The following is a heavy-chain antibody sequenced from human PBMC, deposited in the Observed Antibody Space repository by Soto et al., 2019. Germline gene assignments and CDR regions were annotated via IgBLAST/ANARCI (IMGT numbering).Heavy chain of an antibody. J-gene: IGHJ3*02. CDR1: GGSIGRSSYY. Sequence: SETLSLTCTVSGGSIGRSSYYWGWIRQPPGKGLEWIGSIYYSGSTYYNPSLKSRVTISVDTSKNQFSLKLSSVTAADTAVYYCARRERRDGAFDIWGQGTMVT. CDR2: IYYSGST. D-gene: IGHD1-1*01. CDR3: ARRERRDGAFDI. V-gene: IGHV4-39*01.